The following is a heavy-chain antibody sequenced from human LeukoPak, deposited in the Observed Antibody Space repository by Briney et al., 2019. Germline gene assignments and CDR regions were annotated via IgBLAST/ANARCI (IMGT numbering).Heavy chain of an antibody. V-gene: IGHV1-18*01. CDR2: INNYNGNT. J-gene: IGHJ6*03. Sequence: ASVKVSCNASGYTFTNYDISWVRQAPGQGLEWMGWINNYNGNTHYAQNVLGRVTMTTDTSTGTAYMELGSLTSDDTAVYYCARVVGGTTTYYHMDVWGKGTTVTVSS. CDR1: GYTFTNYD. CDR3: ARVVGGTTTYYHMDV. D-gene: IGHD1-26*01.